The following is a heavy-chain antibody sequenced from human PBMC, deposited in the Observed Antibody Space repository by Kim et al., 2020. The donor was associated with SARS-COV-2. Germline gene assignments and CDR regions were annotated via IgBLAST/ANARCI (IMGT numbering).Heavy chain of an antibody. CDR2: IKQDGSEK. CDR1: GFSFSKYW. D-gene: IGHD6-13*01. J-gene: IGHJ5*02. CDR3: ASGFSSSWYGDSDDDFDP. Sequence: GGSLRLSCAASGFSFSKYWMSWVRQAPGKGLQWVANIKQDGSEKYYMDSVKGRFTISRDNAKNSLYLQMNSLRAEDTAVYYCASGFSSSWYGDSDDDFDPWGQGSLVTVCS. V-gene: IGHV3-7*03.